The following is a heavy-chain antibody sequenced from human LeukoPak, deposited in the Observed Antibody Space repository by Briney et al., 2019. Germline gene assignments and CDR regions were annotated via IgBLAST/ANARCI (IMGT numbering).Heavy chain of an antibody. J-gene: IGHJ5*02. CDR3: ARAQKGAYWFDP. Sequence: GGSLRLSCAASGFTFSSCGMHWVRQAPGKGLEWVAVIWYDGSNKYCADSVKGRFTISRDNSKNTLYLQMNSLRAEDTAVYYCARAQKGAYWFDPWGQGTLVTVSS. CDR2: IWYDGSNK. V-gene: IGHV3-33*01. D-gene: IGHD3-16*01. CDR1: GFTFSSCG.